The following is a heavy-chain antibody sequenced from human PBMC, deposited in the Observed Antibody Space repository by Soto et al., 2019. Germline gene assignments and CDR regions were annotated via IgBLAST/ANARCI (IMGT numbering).Heavy chain of an antibody. J-gene: IGHJ4*02. CDR3: TRYYYESTGYYVY. D-gene: IGHD3-22*01. CDR1: GFTFGNYA. Sequence: GSLRLSCTGSGFTFGNYALSWVCKAQGKGLEWVGFIRNKASGGTADYAASVKGRISISRDDSRSIAYLEINSLQTEDTAVYYCTRYYYESTGYYVYWGQGTLVTVSS. V-gene: IGHV3-49*04. CDR2: IRNKASGGTA.